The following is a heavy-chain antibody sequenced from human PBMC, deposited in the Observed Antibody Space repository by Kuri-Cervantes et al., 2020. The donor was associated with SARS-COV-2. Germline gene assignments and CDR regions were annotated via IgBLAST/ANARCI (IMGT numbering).Heavy chain of an antibody. Sequence: GGSLRLSCAASGFTFSSYAMSWVRQAPGKGLEWVSAISGSGGSTYYADSVKGRFTISRDNSKNTLYLQMNSLRAEDTAVYYCARGETSSSEYYYYYMDVWGKGTTVTVSS. CDR1: GFTFSSYA. J-gene: IGHJ6*03. D-gene: IGHD6-6*01. CDR3: ARGETSSSEYYYYYMDV. V-gene: IGHV3-23*01. CDR2: ISGSGGST.